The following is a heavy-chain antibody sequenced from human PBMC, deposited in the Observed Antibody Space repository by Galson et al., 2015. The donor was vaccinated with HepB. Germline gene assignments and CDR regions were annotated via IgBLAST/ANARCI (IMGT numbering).Heavy chain of an antibody. CDR2: MNPNSGNT. J-gene: IGHJ4*02. V-gene: IGHV1-8*02. D-gene: IGHD5-12*01. Sequence: SVKVSCKASGYTFINYGISWVRQATGQGLEWMGWMNPNSGNTGYAQKFQGRVTMTRSTSISTAYMELSSLRSEDTAVYYCARGGLQSGEDHWGQGTLVTVSS. CDR3: ARGGLQSGEDH. CDR1: GYTFINYG.